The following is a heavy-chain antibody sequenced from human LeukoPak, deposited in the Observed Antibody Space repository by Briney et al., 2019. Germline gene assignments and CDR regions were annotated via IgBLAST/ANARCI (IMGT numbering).Heavy chain of an antibody. CDR2: MKQDGSQK. J-gene: IGHJ4*02. Sequence: GGSLRLSCEASGFTFSSYLMTWVRQAPGKGLEWVANMKQDGSQKYSVDFVEGRFTMSRDNAKNLLFLQVNSLRAEDTAVYYCARDSGKYYIDYWGQGTLVTVSS. CDR1: GFTFSSYL. V-gene: IGHV3-7*04. CDR3: ARDSGKYYIDY. D-gene: IGHD6-25*01.